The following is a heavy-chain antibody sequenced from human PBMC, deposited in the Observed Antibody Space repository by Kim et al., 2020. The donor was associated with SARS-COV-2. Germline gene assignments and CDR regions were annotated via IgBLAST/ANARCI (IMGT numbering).Heavy chain of an antibody. Sequence: GGSLRLSCAASGFTFSSYAMHWVRQAPGKGLEWVAVISYDGSNKYYADSVKGRFTISRDNSKNTLYLQMNSLRAEDTAVYYCARGWFVGICSSTSCYTGPFDPWGQGTLVTVSS. CDR2: ISYDGSNK. CDR3: ARGWFVGICSSTSCYTGPFDP. D-gene: IGHD2-2*02. J-gene: IGHJ5*02. CDR1: GFTFSSYA. V-gene: IGHV3-30-3*01.